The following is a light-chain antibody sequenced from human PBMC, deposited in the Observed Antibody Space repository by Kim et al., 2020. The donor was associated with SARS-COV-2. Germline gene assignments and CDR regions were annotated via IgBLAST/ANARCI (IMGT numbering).Light chain of an antibody. V-gene: IGKV1-17*01. CDR3: LQHNTYPFT. J-gene: IGKJ2*01. CDR2: DAA. CDR1: QGIKDD. Sequence: SASDGDRDTIPCRASQGIKDDLGGYQQKPGKAPKRLIYDAASLQSGVASRFSGSGSGTEFTLTISSLQPEDFATYYCLQHNTYPFTFGQGTKLEI.